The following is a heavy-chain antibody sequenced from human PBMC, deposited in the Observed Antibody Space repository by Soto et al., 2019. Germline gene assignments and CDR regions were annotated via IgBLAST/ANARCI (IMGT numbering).Heavy chain of an antibody. CDR1: GYTFTGYY. D-gene: IGHD2-15*01. Sequence: ASVKVSCKASGYTFTGYYMHWVRQAPGQGLEWMGWINPNSGGTNYAQKFQGWVTMTRDTSISTAYMELSRLRSDDTAVYYCARYCSGGSCYSGDHYYYGMDVWGQGTTVTVSS. CDR3: ARYCSGGSCYSGDHYYYGMDV. J-gene: IGHJ6*02. V-gene: IGHV1-2*04. CDR2: INPNSGGT.